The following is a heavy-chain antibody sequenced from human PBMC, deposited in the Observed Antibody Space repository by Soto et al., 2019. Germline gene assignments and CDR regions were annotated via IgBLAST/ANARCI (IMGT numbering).Heavy chain of an antibody. CDR2: IYYSGST. CDR1: GGSVSSGSYY. V-gene: IGHV4-61*01. J-gene: IGHJ6*02. Sequence: SETLSLTCTVSGGSVSSGSYYWSWIRQPPGKGLEWIGYIYYSGSTNYNPSLKSRVTISVDTSKNQFSLKLSSVTAADTAVYYCARERFLADYYYYGMDVWGQGTTVTVSS. CDR3: ARERFLADYYYYGMDV. D-gene: IGHD3-3*01.